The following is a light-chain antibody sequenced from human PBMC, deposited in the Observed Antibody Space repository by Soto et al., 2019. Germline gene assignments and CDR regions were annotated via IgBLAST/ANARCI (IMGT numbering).Light chain of an antibody. J-gene: IGKJ1*01. CDR3: QQYNSYWT. CDR1: QSISSW. CDR2: DAS. V-gene: IGKV1-5*01. Sequence: DIQMTQSPSTLSASVGDRVTITCRASQSISSWLAWYQQKPGKAPKLLIYDASSLESGVPSRFSGSGSGTEFTRTISSLQPDDFAIHYCQQYNSYWTFGQGTKVEIK.